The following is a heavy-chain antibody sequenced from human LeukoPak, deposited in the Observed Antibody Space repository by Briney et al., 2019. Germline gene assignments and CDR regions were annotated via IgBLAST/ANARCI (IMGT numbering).Heavy chain of an antibody. D-gene: IGHD3-10*01. V-gene: IGHV1-2*02. CDR2: IDPKNGGA. Sequence: AAVNVPCKASGCSLNGFYMHWVRQAPAQGLEWMAWIDPKNGGATYAQKFKGRVNMTRDMVITTVYFEFTSVLFDDTAAYYCARGFGFRGVFDTWGQGTLVTVSS. CDR1: GCSLNGFY. J-gene: IGHJ5*02. CDR3: ARGFGFRGVFDT.